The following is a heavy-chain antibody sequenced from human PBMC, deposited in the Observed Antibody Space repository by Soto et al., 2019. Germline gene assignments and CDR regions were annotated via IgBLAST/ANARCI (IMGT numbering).Heavy chain of an antibody. J-gene: IGHJ6*03. CDR3: ARSPPRDNWNYEDYYYMDV. CDR1: GYSFTSYW. D-gene: IGHD1-7*01. CDR2: IYPGDSDT. V-gene: IGHV5-51*01. Sequence: GESLKISCKGSGYSFTSYWIGWVRQMPGKGLEWMGIIYPGDSDTRYSPSFQGQVTISADKSISTAYLQWSSLKASDTAMYYCARSPPRDNWNYEDYYYMDVWGKGTTVTVSS.